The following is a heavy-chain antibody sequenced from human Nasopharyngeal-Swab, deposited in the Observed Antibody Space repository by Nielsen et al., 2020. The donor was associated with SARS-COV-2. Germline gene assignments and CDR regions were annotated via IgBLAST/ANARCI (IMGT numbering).Heavy chain of an antibody. CDR2: MNPSTGDT. V-gene: IGHV1-8*01. CDR3: ASVPSYGSGTDYKES. Sequence: ASVKVSCKASGYTSTSHDINWVRQAPGQGLEWMGWMNPSTGDTAYEGKFQGRVTMTRDTSINTAYMELSSLRSEDTAVYFCASVPSYGSGTDYKESRGQGTLVTVSS. D-gene: IGHD3-10*01. J-gene: IGHJ4*02. CDR1: GYTSTSHD.